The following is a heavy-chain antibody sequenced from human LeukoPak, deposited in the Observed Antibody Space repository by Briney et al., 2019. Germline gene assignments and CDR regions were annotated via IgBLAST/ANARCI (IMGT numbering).Heavy chain of an antibody. V-gene: IGHV3-48*02. CDR3: AREHSSSSGSVSDF. Sequence: RGGSLRLSCTASGFTFSSYNMNWVRQAPGKGLEWFSYFSSSSSTIYYADSVKGRFTISRDNAKNSLYVQMNSLRDEDTAVYYCAREHSSSSGSVSDFWGQGTLVTVSS. J-gene: IGHJ4*02. CDR1: GFTFSSYN. CDR2: FSSSSSTI. D-gene: IGHD6-6*01.